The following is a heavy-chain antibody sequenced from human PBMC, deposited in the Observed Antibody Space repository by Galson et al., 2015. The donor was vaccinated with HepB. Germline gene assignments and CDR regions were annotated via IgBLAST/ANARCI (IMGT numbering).Heavy chain of an antibody. CDR3: ARPRVPNGSRNWFDP. Sequence: SETLSLTCTVSGDSISSSLYYWGWIRQPPGKGLEWIGSVYHSGTTYYNPSLKSRVTISVDTSKNQFSLKLSSVTAADTAVYYCARPRVPNGSRNWFDPWGQGTLVTVSS. V-gene: IGHV4-39*01. CDR2: VYHSGTT. D-gene: IGHD4/OR15-4a*01. J-gene: IGHJ5*02. CDR1: GDSISSSLYY.